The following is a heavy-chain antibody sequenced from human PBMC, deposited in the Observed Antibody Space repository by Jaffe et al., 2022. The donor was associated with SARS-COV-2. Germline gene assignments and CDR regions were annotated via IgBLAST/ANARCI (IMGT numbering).Heavy chain of an antibody. Sequence: QVHLQESGPGLVKPSETLSLTCTVSGASISSTGHYWGWVRRPPGKGLEWIGNIYYIGSTFYNPSLKSRVTVSVDTSKNQFSLKLRSVTAADTAVYYCARLIGVSTFDSWGQGTLVTVSS. V-gene: IGHV4-39*01. CDR1: GASISSTGHY. D-gene: IGHD2-21*01. CDR3: ARLIGVSTFDS. J-gene: IGHJ4*02. CDR2: IYYIGST.